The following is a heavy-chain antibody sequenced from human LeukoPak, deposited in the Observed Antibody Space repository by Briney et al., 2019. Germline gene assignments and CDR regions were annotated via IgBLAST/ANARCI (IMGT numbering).Heavy chain of an antibody. D-gene: IGHD4-23*01. Sequence: ASVKVSCKASGYTFTSNYIHWVRQAPGQGLEWMGMIYPRDGSTSYAQKFQGRVTMTRDTSTSTVYMELSSLRSEDTAVYYCARDAVVPFRGMDVWGQGTTVTVSS. CDR2: IYPRDGST. J-gene: IGHJ6*02. CDR3: ARDAVVPFRGMDV. CDR1: GYTFTSNY. V-gene: IGHV1-46*01.